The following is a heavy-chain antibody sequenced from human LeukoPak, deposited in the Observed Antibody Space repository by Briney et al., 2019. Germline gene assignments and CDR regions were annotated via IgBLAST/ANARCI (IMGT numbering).Heavy chain of an antibody. CDR1: GGSISDYY. V-gene: IGHV4-4*07. D-gene: IGHD6-19*01. CDR3: ARTPSHNSGLFDY. J-gene: IGHJ4*02. Sequence: SETLSLTCTGSGGSISDYYWSWIRQPAGKGLEWIGRIFSSGSTNYNPSLRSRVTMSVDSSKSQFSLKLTSVTAADTAVYFCARTPSHNSGLFDYWGQGTLVTVSS. CDR2: IFSSGST.